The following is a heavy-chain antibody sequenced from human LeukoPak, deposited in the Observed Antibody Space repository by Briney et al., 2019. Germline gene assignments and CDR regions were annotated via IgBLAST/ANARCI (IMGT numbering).Heavy chain of an antibody. Sequence: GGSLRLSCAASGFTFSNYAMSWVRQAPGKGLEWVSGIGGGGISTYYADSVKGRFTISRDNAKNSLYLQMNSLRAEDTAVYYCARDARPLYDYVWGEKRENWLDPWGQGTLVTVSS. CDR2: IGGGGIST. CDR3: ARDARPLYDYVWGEKRENWLDP. D-gene: IGHD3-16*01. CDR1: GFTFSNYA. V-gene: IGHV3-23*01. J-gene: IGHJ5*02.